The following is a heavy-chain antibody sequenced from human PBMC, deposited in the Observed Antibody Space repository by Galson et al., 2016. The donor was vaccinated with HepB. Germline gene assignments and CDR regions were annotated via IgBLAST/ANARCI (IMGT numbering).Heavy chain of an antibody. CDR2: INQHGGEK. V-gene: IGHV3-7*03. D-gene: IGHD2-15*01. CDR3: ATSVVGPYTRRFDY. CDR1: GFTFSSSW. J-gene: IGHJ4*02. Sequence: SLRLSCAASGFTFSSSWMNWIRQAPGKGLEWVANINQHGGEKYYVDSVKGRFTISRDNTDNLLYLQMNSLRADDAAVYYCATSVVGPYTRRFDYWGQGTLVTVSS.